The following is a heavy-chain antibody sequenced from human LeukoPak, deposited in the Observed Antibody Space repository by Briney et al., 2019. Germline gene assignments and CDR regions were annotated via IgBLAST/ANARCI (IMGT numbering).Heavy chain of an antibody. CDR1: GYTFTGYY. Sequence: ASVTLSCKASGYTFTGYYMHWVRQAPGQGLEWMGWINPNSGGTSNAQKFQGRVTMTRDTSISTAYMELSRLRSDDTAVYYCARDWVVGDIDAFDIWGQGTMVSVSS. V-gene: IGHV1-2*02. CDR2: INPNSGGT. J-gene: IGHJ3*02. D-gene: IGHD1-26*01. CDR3: ARDWVVGDIDAFDI.